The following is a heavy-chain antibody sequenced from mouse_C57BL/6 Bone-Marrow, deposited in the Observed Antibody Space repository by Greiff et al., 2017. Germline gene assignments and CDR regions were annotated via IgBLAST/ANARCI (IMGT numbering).Heavy chain of an antibody. Sequence: VKLMESGAELARPGASVKLSCKASGYTFTSYGISWVKQRTGQGLEWIGEIYPRSGNTYYNEKFKGKATLTADKSSSTAYMELRSLTSEDSAVYFCAREGLLAMDYWGQGTSGTVSS. CDR2: IYPRSGNT. CDR3: AREGLLAMDY. CDR1: GYTFTSYG. D-gene: IGHD2-3*01. J-gene: IGHJ4*01. V-gene: IGHV1-81*01.